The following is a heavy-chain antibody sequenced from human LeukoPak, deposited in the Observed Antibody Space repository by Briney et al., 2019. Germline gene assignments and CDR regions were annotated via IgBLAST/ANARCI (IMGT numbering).Heavy chain of an antibody. J-gene: IGHJ4*02. CDR3: ASGQGVPAAIPVGSY. V-gene: IGHV3-21*01. Sequence: GGSLRLSCAASGFTFSSYSMNWVRQAPGKGLEWVSSISSSSSYIYYADSVKGRFTISRDNAKNSLYLQMNSLRAEDTAVYYCASGQGVPAAIPVGSYWGQGTLVTVSS. CDR1: GFTFSSYS. CDR2: ISSSSSYI. D-gene: IGHD2-2*01.